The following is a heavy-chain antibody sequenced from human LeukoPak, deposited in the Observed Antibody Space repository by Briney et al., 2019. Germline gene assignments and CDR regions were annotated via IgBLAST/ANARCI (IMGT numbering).Heavy chain of an antibody. Sequence: GGSLRLSCAASGFTFSSYAMHWVRQAPGRGLEWVAVISYDGSNKYYADSVKGRFTISRDNSKNTLYLQMNSLRAEDTAVYYCASSGYLDYWGQGTLVTVSS. CDR2: ISYDGSNK. D-gene: IGHD3-22*01. CDR1: GFTFSSYA. J-gene: IGHJ4*02. V-gene: IGHV3-30-3*01. CDR3: ASSGYLDY.